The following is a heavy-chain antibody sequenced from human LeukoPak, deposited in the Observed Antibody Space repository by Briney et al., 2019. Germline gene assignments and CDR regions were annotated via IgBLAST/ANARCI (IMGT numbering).Heavy chain of an antibody. CDR2: ISGSGGST. CDR3: AKEGSSTENYYYYMDV. CDR1: GFTFSSYA. Sequence: GGSLRLSCAASGFTFSSYAMSWVRQAPGKGLEWVSAISGSGGSTYYADSVKGRFTISRDNSKNTLYLQMNSLRAEDTAVYYCAKEGSSTENYYYYMDVWGQGTMVTVSS. J-gene: IGHJ6*03. V-gene: IGHV3-23*01. D-gene: IGHD1-26*01.